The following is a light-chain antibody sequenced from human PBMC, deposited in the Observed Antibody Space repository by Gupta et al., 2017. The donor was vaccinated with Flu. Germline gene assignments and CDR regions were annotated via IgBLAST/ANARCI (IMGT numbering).Light chain of an antibody. J-gene: IGLJ3*02. CDR2: DDD. CDR3: QVWDSSSGRV. V-gene: IGLV3-21*02. CDR1: DIGRKS. Sequence: SFVLTQPPSVAVAPGQTARISCGGSDIGRKSVHWYMRRPGQAPLLVVHDDDDRPSGIPERISGSKSGNTATLTLSSVEAGDEADYYCQVWDSSSGRVFGGGTKLTVL.